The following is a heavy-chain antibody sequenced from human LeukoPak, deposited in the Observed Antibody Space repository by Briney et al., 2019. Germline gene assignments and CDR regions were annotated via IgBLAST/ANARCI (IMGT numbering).Heavy chain of an antibody. CDR3: ASAETSSWHSFDY. D-gene: IGHD6-13*01. CDR2: INPNSGGT. CDR1: GYTFTGYY. V-gene: IGHV1-2*04. Sequence: ASVKVSCKASGYTFTGYYMHWVRQAPGQGLEWMGWINPNSGGTNYAQKFQGWVTMTRDTSISSAYMELSRLRSDDTAVYYCASAETSSWHSFDYWGQGTLVTVSS. J-gene: IGHJ4*02.